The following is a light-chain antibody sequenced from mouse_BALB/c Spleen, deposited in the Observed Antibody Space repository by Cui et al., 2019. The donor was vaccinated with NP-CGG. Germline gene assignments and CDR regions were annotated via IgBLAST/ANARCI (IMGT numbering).Light chain of an antibody. CDR2: GTN. CDR3: ALWYSNHWV. J-gene: IGLJ1*01. CDR1: TGAVTTSNY. Sequence: QTFVSEESALPTSPGETVTLTCRSSTGAVTTSNYANWVQEKPDYLFTGLIGGTNNRAPGVPARFSGSLIGDKAALTITGAQTDDEAIYFCALWYSNHWVFGGGTKLTVL. V-gene: IGLV1*01.